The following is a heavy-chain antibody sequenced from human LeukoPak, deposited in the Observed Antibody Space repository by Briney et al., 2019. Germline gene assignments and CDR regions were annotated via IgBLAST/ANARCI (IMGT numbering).Heavy chain of an antibody. Sequence: GGSLRLSCAASGFTFSSYEMNWVRQAPGKGLEWVSYISSSGSTIYYADSVKGRFTISRDNAKNSLYLRMNSLRAEDTAVYYCARVAYDSSGYHHFDYWGQGTLVTVSS. CDR3: ARVAYDSSGYHHFDY. J-gene: IGHJ4*02. CDR2: ISSSGSTI. V-gene: IGHV3-48*03. D-gene: IGHD3-22*01. CDR1: GFTFSSYE.